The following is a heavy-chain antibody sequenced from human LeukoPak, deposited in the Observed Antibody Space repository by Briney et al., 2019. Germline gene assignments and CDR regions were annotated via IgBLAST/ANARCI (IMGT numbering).Heavy chain of an antibody. Sequence: SETLSLTCTVSGGSISSYSWSWIRQPPGKGLEWIGYIYTSGSTNYNPSLKSRVTISVDTSKNQFSLKLSSVTAADTAVYYCASTTDLDAEWYFDYWGQGTLVTVSS. CDR3: ASTTDLDAEWYFDY. V-gene: IGHV4-4*09. D-gene: IGHD3-3*01. J-gene: IGHJ4*02. CDR2: IYTSGST. CDR1: GGSISSYS.